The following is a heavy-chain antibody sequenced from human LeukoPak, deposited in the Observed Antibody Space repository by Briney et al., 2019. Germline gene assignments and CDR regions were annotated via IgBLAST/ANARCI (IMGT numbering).Heavy chain of an antibody. V-gene: IGHV3-7*01. D-gene: IGHD3-16*01. CDR2: IKQDGSEK. CDR1: GFTFSDHY. CDR3: ASHSYGYNH. J-gene: IGHJ5*02. Sequence: GGPLRLSCAASGFTFSDHYMDWVRQTPGKGLEWVANIKQDGSEKNYVDSVKGRFTIFRDNARNSLYLQMNSLRAEDTAVYYCASHSYGYNHWGQGTLVIVSS.